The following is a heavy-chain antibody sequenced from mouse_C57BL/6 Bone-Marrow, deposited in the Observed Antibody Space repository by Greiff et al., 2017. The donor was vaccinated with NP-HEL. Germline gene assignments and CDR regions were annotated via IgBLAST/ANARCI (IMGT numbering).Heavy chain of an antibody. Sequence: VQRVESGTVLARPGASVKMSCKTSGYTFTSYWMHWVKQRPGQGLEWIGAIYPGNSDTSYNQKFKGKAKLTAVTSASTAYMELSSLTNEDSAVYYCTRSTWTTFWFAYWGQGTLVTVSA. V-gene: IGHV1-5*01. CDR3: TRSTWTTFWFAY. CDR1: GYTFTSYW. CDR2: IYPGNSDT. D-gene: IGHD2-13*01. J-gene: IGHJ3*01.